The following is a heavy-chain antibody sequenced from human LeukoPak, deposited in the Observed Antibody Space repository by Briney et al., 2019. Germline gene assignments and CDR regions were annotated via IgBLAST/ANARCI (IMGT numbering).Heavy chain of an antibody. CDR1: GVSISTSSYY. Sequence: PSETLSLTCTVSGVSISTSSYYWGWIRQPPGKGLGWIAKIYFNGGTAYNPSLKSRVAIFVETSKNQFSLKVNSVTAADTAVYYCARGIAANMDYWGQGTLVTVSS. V-gene: IGHV4-39*01. J-gene: IGHJ4*02. D-gene: IGHD6-25*01. CDR3: ARGIAANMDY. CDR2: IYFNGGT.